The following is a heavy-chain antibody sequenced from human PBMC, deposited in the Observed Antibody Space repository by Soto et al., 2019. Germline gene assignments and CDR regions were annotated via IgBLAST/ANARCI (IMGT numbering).Heavy chain of an antibody. CDR3: ARDLYTDRIAVAVC. CDR1: GFTFSSYT. J-gene: IGHJ4*02. CDR2: INSNGGST. V-gene: IGHV3-64*01. Sequence: EVQLVESGGGLVQPGGSLRLSCAASGFTFSSYTMHWVRQAPGKGLEYVSAINSNGGSTYYANSVKGRFTISRDNSKNTLYLQMGSLRAEDMAVYYCARDLYTDRIAVAVCWGQGTLVTVSS. D-gene: IGHD6-19*01.